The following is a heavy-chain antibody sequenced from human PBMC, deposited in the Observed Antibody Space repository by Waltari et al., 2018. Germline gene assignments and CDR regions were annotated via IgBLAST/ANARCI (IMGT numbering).Heavy chain of an antibody. Sequence: QLQLQESGPGLVKPSGTLSLTCAVSGDSMSSTYWWSWVRQPPGKGLEWMGQVHGSGKTNYNPSFASRVTISLDTYNKQFSLKVTSATAADTAIYYCARDRGQGLYLDSWGPGTLVTVSP. CDR2: VHGSGKT. J-gene: IGHJ4*02. V-gene: IGHV4-4*02. CDR3: ARDRGQGLYLDS. CDR1: GDSMSSTYW. D-gene: IGHD2-15*01.